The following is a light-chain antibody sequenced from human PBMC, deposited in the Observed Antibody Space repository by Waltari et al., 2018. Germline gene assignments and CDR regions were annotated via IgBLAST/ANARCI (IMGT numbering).Light chain of an antibody. CDR3: QQYDSYPWT. CDR2: QAS. Sequence: DIQMPQSPATLSASVGDRVIITCRATQSISSWFALFQQKQGKAPKLLIYQASTLESGVPARFSGSGSGSECTITISSLQPDEFATYHCQQYDSYPWTFGQGTKVEVK. J-gene: IGKJ1*01. CDR1: QSISSW. V-gene: IGKV1-5*03.